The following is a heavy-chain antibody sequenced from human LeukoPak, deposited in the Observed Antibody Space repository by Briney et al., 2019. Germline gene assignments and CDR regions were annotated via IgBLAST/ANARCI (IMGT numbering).Heavy chain of an antibody. CDR2: IKPDGSQI. V-gene: IGHV3-7*01. CDR3: AELGITMIGGV. CDR1: GFTFSTYW. J-gene: IGHJ6*04. Sequence: GGSLRLSCAASGFTFSTYWMTWVRQAPGKGLEWVANIKPDGSQIYYVDSVKGRFTISRDNAKNSLYLQMNSLRAEDTAVYYCAELGITMIGGVWGKGTTVTISS. D-gene: IGHD3-10*02.